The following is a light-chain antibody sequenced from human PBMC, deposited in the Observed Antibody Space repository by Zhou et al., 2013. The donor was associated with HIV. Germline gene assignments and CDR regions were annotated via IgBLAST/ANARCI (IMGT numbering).Light chain of an antibody. CDR1: QSISSY. CDR3: LQTYSSLWT. Sequence: DIQMTQSPSFLSASVGDRVTITCRASQSISSYLNWYQQKPGKAPKLLIYAASSLQSGVPSRFSGSGSGTDFTLTISSLQPEDFATYYCLQTYSSLWTFGQGTKVEVK. CDR2: AAS. J-gene: IGKJ1*01. V-gene: IGKV1-39*01.